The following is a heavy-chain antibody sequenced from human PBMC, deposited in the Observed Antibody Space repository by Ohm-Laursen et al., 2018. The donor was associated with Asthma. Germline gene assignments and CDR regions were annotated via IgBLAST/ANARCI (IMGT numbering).Heavy chain of an antibody. J-gene: IGHJ4*02. Sequence: SLRLSCTASGFTFTNFWMHWVRQAPGKGLVWVSRINSDGRNTIYADSVKGRFTISRDNAENTLYLQMNSLTVEDTAVYYCAYEFGGSGDYWGQGTLVTVSS. CDR2: INSDGRNT. D-gene: IGHD3-10*01. CDR3: AYEFGGSGDY. CDR1: GFTFTNFW. V-gene: IGHV3-74*01.